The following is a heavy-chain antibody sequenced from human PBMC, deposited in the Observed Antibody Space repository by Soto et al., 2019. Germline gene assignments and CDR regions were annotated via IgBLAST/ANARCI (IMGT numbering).Heavy chain of an antibody. CDR1: GFTFSSYA. D-gene: IGHD3-10*01. Sequence: GGSLRLSCAASGFTFSSYAMSWVRQAPGKGLEWLSGTSGSGGSTYYADSVKGRFTISRDNSKNTLYLQMNSLRAEDTAVYYCAKDYKVPVAWGQGTLVTVSS. CDR3: AKDYKVPVA. CDR2: TSGSGGST. J-gene: IGHJ5*02. V-gene: IGHV3-23*01.